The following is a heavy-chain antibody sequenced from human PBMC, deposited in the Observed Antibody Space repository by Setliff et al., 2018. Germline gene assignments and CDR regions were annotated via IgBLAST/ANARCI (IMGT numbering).Heavy chain of an antibody. V-gene: IGHV1-69*05. D-gene: IGHD5-18*01. J-gene: IGHJ6*03. CDR2: TIPMFGST. CDR3: VREGVDTRSSTDYRYYMDV. CDR1: GDTFSSYG. Sequence: SVKVSCKASGDTFSSYGISWVRQAPGQGLEWMGGTIPMFGSTSYAQKFQGRVTIITDESTTTAYMELSSLESEDTAVYYCVREGVDTRSSTDYRYYMDVWGKGTTVTVSS.